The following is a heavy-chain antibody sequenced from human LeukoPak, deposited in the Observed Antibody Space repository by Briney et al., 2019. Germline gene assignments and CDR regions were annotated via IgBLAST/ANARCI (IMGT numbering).Heavy chain of an antibody. Sequence: PSETLSLTCTVSGGSFRGHYWTWIRQPPGKGLEWIGYIYTSGSTNYNPSLKSRVTISVDTSKNQFSLRLSSVTAADTAMYFCARAYSRSYSHFDDWGQGTLVTVSS. D-gene: IGHD1-26*01. CDR3: ARAYSRSYSHFDD. CDR1: GGSFRGHY. CDR2: IYTSGST. V-gene: IGHV4-4*09. J-gene: IGHJ4*02.